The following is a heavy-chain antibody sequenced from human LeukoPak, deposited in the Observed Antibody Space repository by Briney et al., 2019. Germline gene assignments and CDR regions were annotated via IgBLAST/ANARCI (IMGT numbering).Heavy chain of an antibody. D-gene: IGHD3-3*01. CDR3: ARQRFCDH. Sequence: GGSLRLSCAASGFTFSRYWMNWVRQAPGKGLEWVANIKEDGSEKYYVDSVKSRFTISRDNAKNPLYLQMDRLRPEDTAVYYCARQRFCDHWGQGTLVTVSS. J-gene: IGHJ4*02. CDR2: IKEDGSEK. CDR1: GFTFSRYW. V-gene: IGHV3-7*01.